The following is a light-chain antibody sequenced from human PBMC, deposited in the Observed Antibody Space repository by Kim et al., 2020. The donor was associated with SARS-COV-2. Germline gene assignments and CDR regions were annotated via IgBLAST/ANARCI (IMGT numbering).Light chain of an antibody. CDR1: KLGDKY. CDR3: QAWDSSTAGV. CDR2: EDM. V-gene: IGLV3-1*01. Sequence: SYELTQPPSVSVSPGQTASITCSGDKLGDKYACWYQQKPDQSPVLVIYEDMKRPSGIPERFSGSNSGNTATLTISGTQAMDEADYYCQAWDSSTAGVFGGGTQLTVL. J-gene: IGLJ3*02.